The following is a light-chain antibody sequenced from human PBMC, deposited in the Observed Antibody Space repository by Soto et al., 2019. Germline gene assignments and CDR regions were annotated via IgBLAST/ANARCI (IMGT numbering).Light chain of an antibody. CDR1: QSIRGW. J-gene: IGKJ1*01. Sequence: DIQMTQSPSTLSASVRDRVTITCRARQSIRGWLAWYQQKPGKPPKLLSYDASNLESGVPSRFSVSGSGPEFTLTITSRQPDDFANYFCQQDNTEWTLGQGKKVE. CDR3: QQDNTEWT. CDR2: DAS. V-gene: IGKV1-5*03.